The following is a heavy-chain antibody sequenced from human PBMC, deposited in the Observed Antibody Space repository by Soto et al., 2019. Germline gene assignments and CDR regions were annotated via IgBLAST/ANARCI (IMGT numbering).Heavy chain of an antibody. CDR1: GDSISSTSYL. J-gene: IGHJ4*02. CDR3: ARHGRLHAANYYFDS. D-gene: IGHD4-4*01. V-gene: IGHV4-39*01. Sequence: PSETLSLTCTVSGDSISSTSYLWGWIRQPPGKGLGFIGSTFSSGSTYYNPSLRSRVSVSVDTSKNQFSLRLSSVTAADTAVYYCARHGRLHAANYYFDSWGQGTLVTVSS. CDR2: TFSSGST.